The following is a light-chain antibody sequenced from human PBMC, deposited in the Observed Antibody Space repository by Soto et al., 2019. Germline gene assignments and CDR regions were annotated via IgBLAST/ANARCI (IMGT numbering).Light chain of an antibody. Sequence: EIGVTQSPATLSLSQGERATLSCGARQALRSSYLAWYQQKPGLAPRLLIYATSSRATGIPDRFSGGGSGTDFTLTINKLEPEDFAVYYCQQYGTSPRSITFGQGTRLEIK. J-gene: IGKJ5*01. CDR2: ATS. CDR3: QQYGTSPRSIT. V-gene: IGKV3D-20*01. CDR1: QALRSSY.